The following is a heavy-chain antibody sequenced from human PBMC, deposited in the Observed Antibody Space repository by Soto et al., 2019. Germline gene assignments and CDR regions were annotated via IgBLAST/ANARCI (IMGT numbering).Heavy chain of an antibody. CDR2: INAGNGNT. V-gene: IGHV1-3*01. J-gene: IGHJ6*02. D-gene: IGHD2-8*01. Sequence: ASVKISCTASGYTFTSYAMHWVRQAPGQRLEWMGWINAGNGNTKYSQKFQGRVTITRDTSASTAYMELSSLRSEDTAVYYCASPHCTNGVCYTPSYYYGMDGWGQGTTVTVSS. CDR3: ASPHCTNGVCYTPSYYYGMDG. CDR1: GYTFTSYA.